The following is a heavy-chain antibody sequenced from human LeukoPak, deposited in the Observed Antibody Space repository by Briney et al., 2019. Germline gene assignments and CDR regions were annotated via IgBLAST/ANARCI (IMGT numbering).Heavy chain of an antibody. Sequence: GGSLRLSCTASGFTFGDYAMSWVRQAPGKGLEWVGRIKSKTDGGTTDYAAPVKGRFTISRDDSKNTLYLQMNSLKTEDTAVYYCTTGGNSGSPYWGQGTLVTVSS. V-gene: IGHV3-15*01. CDR3: TTGGNSGSPY. CDR2: IKSKTDGGTT. CDR1: GFTFGDYA. D-gene: IGHD1-26*01. J-gene: IGHJ4*02.